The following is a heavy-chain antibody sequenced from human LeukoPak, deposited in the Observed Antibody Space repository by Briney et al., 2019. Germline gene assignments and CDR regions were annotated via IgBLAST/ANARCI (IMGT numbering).Heavy chain of an antibody. CDR1: GCTFSNYC. Sequence: ETLRLTCTASGCTFSNYCRSWIRQAAGKGLEWIGRIYTSGSTNYNPSLKSRVTISVDKFKIQFSLKLSSVTAADTAVYYCAIVQYRDYYYMDVWGKGTTVTVSS. D-gene: IGHD2-2*01. CDR3: AIVQYRDYYYMDV. V-gene: IGHV4-4*07. J-gene: IGHJ6*03. CDR2: IYTSGST.